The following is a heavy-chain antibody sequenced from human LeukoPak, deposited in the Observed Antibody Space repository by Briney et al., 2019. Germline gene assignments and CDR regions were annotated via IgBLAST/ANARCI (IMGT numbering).Heavy chain of an antibody. CDR2: IYYSGSI. CDR1: GGSISSYY. CDR3: AREGPYGSGTTL. V-gene: IGHV4-59*01. J-gene: IGHJ4*02. Sequence: PSETLSLTCTVSGGSISSYYWSWIRQPPGKGLEWIGYIYYSGSINYNPSLKSRVTISADTSKNQFSLKLSSVTAADTAVYYCAREGPYGSGTTLWGQGTLVTVSS. D-gene: IGHD3-10*01.